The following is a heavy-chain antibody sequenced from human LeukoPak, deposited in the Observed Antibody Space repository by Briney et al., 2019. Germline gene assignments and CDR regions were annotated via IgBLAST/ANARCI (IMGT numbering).Heavy chain of an antibody. CDR2: IYTSGST. D-gene: IGHD2-15*01. CDR1: GGSISSGSYY. Sequence: SETLSLTCTVSGGSISSGSYYWTWIRQPAGKGLEWIGRIYTSGSTNYNPSLKSRVTISVDTSKSQFSLKLSSVTAADTAVYHCARDQGLVVVAATGPPKGIDYWGQGTLVTVSS. J-gene: IGHJ4*02. CDR3: ARDQGLVVVAATGPPKGIDY. V-gene: IGHV4-61*02.